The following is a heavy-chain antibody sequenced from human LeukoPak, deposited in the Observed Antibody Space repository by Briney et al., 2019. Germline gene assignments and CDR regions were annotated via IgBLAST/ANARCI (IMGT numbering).Heavy chain of an antibody. CDR2: IYTSGST. Sequence: PSETLSLTCTVSGDSISSGNYYWSWIRQPAGKGLEWIGRIYTSGSTNYNPSLKSRVTISVDTSKNQFSLKLSSVTAADTAVYYCARDHRWELRGRSYYYYMDVWGKGTTVTVSS. CDR3: ARDHRWELRGRSYYYYMDV. CDR1: GDSISSGNYY. D-gene: IGHD1-26*01. V-gene: IGHV4-61*02. J-gene: IGHJ6*03.